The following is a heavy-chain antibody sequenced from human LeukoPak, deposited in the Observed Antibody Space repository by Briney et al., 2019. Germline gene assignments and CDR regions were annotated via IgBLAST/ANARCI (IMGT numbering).Heavy chain of an antibody. Sequence: PGGSLRLSCVASEFTIGHNFMTWVRQAPGKGLEWVSVIYSVDSTYYGDSVKGRFTISRDNPKNTVYLHMNDLRAEDTAVYYCARDRGDYGDYAWFDPWGQGTLVTVSS. CDR1: EFTIGHNF. CDR2: IYSVDST. V-gene: IGHV3-53*01. CDR3: ARDRGDYGDYAWFDP. J-gene: IGHJ5*02. D-gene: IGHD4-17*01.